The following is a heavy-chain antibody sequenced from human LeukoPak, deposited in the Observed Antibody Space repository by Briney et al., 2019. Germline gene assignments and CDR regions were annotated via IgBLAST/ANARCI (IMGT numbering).Heavy chain of an antibody. J-gene: IGHJ4*02. CDR1: GFTFSSYA. Sequence: GGSLRLSCSASGFTFSSYAMHWVRQAPGKGLEYVSAISSNGGSTYYADSVKGRFTISRDNSKNTLYLQMSSLRAEDTAVYYCVKQGDGDYATPIFDYWGQGTLVTVSS. D-gene: IGHD4-17*01. CDR2: ISSNGGST. V-gene: IGHV3-64D*06. CDR3: VKQGDGDYATPIFDY.